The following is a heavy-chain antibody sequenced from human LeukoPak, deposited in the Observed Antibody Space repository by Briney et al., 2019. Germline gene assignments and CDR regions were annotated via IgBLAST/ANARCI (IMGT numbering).Heavy chain of an antibody. CDR3: AMSYCSSTSCYDSQYNWFDP. D-gene: IGHD2-2*01. Sequence: ASVKVSCKASGYTFTSYDINWVRQATGQGLEWMGWISAYNGNTNYAQKFQGRVTMTTDTSTSTAYMELRSLRSDDTAVYYCAMSYCSSTSCYDSQYNWFDPWGQGTLVTVSS. V-gene: IGHV1-18*01. CDR2: ISAYNGNT. CDR1: GYTFTSYD. J-gene: IGHJ5*02.